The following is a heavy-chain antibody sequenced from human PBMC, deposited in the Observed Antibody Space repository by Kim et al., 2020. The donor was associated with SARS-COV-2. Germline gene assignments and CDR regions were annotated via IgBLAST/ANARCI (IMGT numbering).Heavy chain of an antibody. Sequence: SVKVSCKASGGTFSSYAISWVRQAPGQGLEWMGGIIPIFGTANYAQKFQGRVTITADESTSTAYMELSSLRSEDTAVYYCARGDTAMPTKVGVYYYGMDVWGQGTTVTVSS. J-gene: IGHJ6*02. CDR3: ARGDTAMPTKVGVYYYGMDV. CDR2: IIPIFGTA. D-gene: IGHD5-18*01. CDR1: GGTFSSYA. V-gene: IGHV1-69*13.